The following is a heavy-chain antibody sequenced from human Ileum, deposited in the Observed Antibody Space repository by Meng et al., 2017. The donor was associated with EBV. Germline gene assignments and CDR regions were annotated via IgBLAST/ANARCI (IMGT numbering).Heavy chain of an antibody. CDR3: ARDGYSSGSD. CDR2: IYNSGST. CDR1: GGSVSSGGNY. J-gene: IGHJ4*02. Sequence: QEPGPGLGNPSETLSLSCSVFGGSVSSGGNYWSWIRQLPGKGLEWIGYIYNSGSTNYNPSLKSRVTISVDTSKNQFSLKLSSVTAADTAVYYCARDGYSSGSDWGQGTLVTVSS. D-gene: IGHD6-19*01. V-gene: IGHV4-61*08.